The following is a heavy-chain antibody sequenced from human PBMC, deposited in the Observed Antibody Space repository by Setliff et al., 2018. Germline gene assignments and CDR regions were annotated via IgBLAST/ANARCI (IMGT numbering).Heavy chain of an antibody. J-gene: IGHJ3*01. CDR2: INTNTGNP. V-gene: IGHV7-4-1*02. CDR3: AKPYPGNYHPNAFDV. D-gene: IGHD3-10*01. Sequence: ASVKVSCKASGYTFTTYAMGWMRQAPGQRLEWMGWINTNTGNPSYAQGFTGRFVFSLDTSVSTAYLQISSLKADDTAVYYCAKPYPGNYHPNAFDVWGQGTMVTVSS. CDR1: GYTFTTYA.